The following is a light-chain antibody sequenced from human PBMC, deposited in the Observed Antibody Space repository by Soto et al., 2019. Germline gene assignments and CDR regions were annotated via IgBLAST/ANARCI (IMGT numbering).Light chain of an antibody. CDR2: SNT. V-gene: IGLV1-44*01. Sequence: QSVLTQPPSASGTPGQRVTISCSGSSSNIGSNTVNWYQLFPGTAPQLLIYSNTQRPSGVPDRFSGSKSDTSASLAISGLQSEDEADYYCAAWDDSFVVFGGGTKLTVL. CDR1: SSNIGSNT. CDR3: AAWDDSFVV. J-gene: IGLJ2*01.